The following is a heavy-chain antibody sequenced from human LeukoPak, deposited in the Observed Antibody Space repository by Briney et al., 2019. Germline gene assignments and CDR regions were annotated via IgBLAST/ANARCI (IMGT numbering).Heavy chain of an antibody. CDR2: IYYSGST. CDR1: GGSISSYY. Sequence: KPSETLSLTCTVSGGSISSYYWSWIRQPPGKGLEWIGYIYYSGSTNYNPSLKSRVTISVDTSKNQFSLKLSSVTAADTAVYYCARHVLRYSGYDGWGQGTLVTASS. CDR3: ARHVLRYSGYDG. D-gene: IGHD5-12*01. J-gene: IGHJ4*02. V-gene: IGHV4-59*08.